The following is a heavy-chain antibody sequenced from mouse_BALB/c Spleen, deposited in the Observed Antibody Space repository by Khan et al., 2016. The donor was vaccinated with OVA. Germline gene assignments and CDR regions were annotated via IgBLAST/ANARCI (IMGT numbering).Heavy chain of an antibody. J-gene: IGHJ2*01. CDR2: IVPANGNT. CDR1: GFNIKDTY. CDR3: DRINA. Sequence: VQLQQSGAELVKPGASVTLSCTASGFNIKDTYMHWVKQSPEQGLEWIGRIVPANGNTKYDPNFQGKATITADTSSNTAYLQLSSLTSEDTAVYYCDRINAWGQGTTLTVSS. V-gene: IGHV14-3*02.